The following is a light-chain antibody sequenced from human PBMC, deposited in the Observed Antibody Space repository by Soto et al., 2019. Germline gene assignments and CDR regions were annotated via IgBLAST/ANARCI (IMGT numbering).Light chain of an antibody. J-gene: IGKJ1*01. Sequence: DIQMAQSPSSLSASVGDRVTFTCRASQNINNYLIWYQLKSGTAPRLLIHGASTLQSGVPSRFSGSGSGTDFTLTISSLQPQDFATYSCQQTYIFPPSFGQGTKVEVK. V-gene: IGKV1-39*01. CDR2: GAS. CDR1: QNINNY. CDR3: QQTYIFPPS.